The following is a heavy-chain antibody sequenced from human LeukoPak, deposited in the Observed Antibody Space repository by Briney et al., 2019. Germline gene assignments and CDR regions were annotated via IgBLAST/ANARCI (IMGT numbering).Heavy chain of an antibody. CDR2: ISGSGGST. CDR1: GFTFSSYA. J-gene: IGHJ4*02. V-gene: IGHV3-23*01. Sequence: PGGSLKLSCAASGFTFSSYAMSWVRQAPGKGLEWVSAISGSGGSTYYADSVKGRFTISRDNSKNTLYLQMNSLRAEDTAVYYCAKDLYGDYGEYFDYWGQGTLVTVSS. D-gene: IGHD4-17*01. CDR3: AKDLYGDYGEYFDY.